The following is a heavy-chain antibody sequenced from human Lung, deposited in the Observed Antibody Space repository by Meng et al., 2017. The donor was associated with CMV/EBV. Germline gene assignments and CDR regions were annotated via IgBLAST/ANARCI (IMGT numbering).Heavy chain of an antibody. CDR1: GYIFSGYH. D-gene: IGHD3-10*01. CDR2: INPHSGGT. CDR3: ARQGNKDYYYGSGNYYNNWFDP. Sequence: QVQLVQSGAEVKKPGASVKVSCKASGYIFSGYHIQWVRQAPGQGLEWMGWINPHSGGTAYAQKFQGRVTMTSDTSISTAYMELTSLRSDDTAIYYCARQGNKDYYYGSGNYYNNWFDPWGQGTLVTVPQ. V-gene: IGHV1-2*02. J-gene: IGHJ5*02.